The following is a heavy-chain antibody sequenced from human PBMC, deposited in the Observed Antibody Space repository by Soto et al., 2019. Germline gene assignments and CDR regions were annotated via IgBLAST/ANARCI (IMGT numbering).Heavy chain of an antibody. V-gene: IGHV4-30-2*01. CDR3: ARDWGGWFDP. Sequence: QLQLQESGSGLVKPSQTLSLTCAVSGGSISSGGYSWSWIRQPPGNGLEWIGYIYHSGSTYYNPSLRGRVTISVDRSKNQFSLKLSSVTAADTAVYYCARDWGGWFDPWGQGTLVTVSS. CDR2: IYHSGST. J-gene: IGHJ5*02. D-gene: IGHD3-16*01. CDR1: GGSISSGGYS.